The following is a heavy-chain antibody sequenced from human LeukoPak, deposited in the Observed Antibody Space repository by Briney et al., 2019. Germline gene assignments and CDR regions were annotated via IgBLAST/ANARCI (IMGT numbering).Heavy chain of an antibody. CDR3: ASHYGDYSFFDY. D-gene: IGHD4-17*01. CDR2: IKQDGSEK. CDR1: GFTFSSYW. Sequence: GGSLRLSCAASGFTFSSYWMSWVRQAPGKGLEWVANIKQDGSEKYYVDSVKGRFTISRDNAKNSLYLQMNSLRDEDTAVYYCASHYGDYSFFDYWGQGTLVTVSS. V-gene: IGHV3-7*02. J-gene: IGHJ4*02.